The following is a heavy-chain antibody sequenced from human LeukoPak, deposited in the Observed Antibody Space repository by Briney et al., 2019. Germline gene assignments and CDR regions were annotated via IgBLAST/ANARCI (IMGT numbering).Heavy chain of an antibody. CDR1: GYTFTNYY. D-gene: IGHD2-15*01. CDR2: INPSGGST. Sequence: GASVRVSCRASGYTFTNYYMHWVRQAPGQGLEWMGIINPSGGSTYYAQKFQGRVTMTRDTSTTTAHMELSSLISEDTAVCYCARVHCSGGSCYGEVFDYWGQGTLVTVSS. V-gene: IGHV1-46*01. CDR3: ARVHCSGGSCYGEVFDY. J-gene: IGHJ4*02.